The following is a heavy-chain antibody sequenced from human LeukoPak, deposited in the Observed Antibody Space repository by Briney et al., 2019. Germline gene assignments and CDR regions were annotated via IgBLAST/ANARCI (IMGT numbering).Heavy chain of an antibody. V-gene: IGHV4-39*07. J-gene: IGHJ6*03. CDR2: ICYSGST. CDR3: AREGGCSSASCYPPYYYYMDV. CDR1: GGSISSSSYY. Sequence: SETLSLTCTVSGGSISSSSYYWGWIRQPPGKGLEWIGSICYSGSTYYNPSLKSRVTISVDTSKNQFSLKLSSVTAADTAVYYCAREGGCSSASCYPPYYYYMDVWGKGTTVTVSS. D-gene: IGHD2-2*01.